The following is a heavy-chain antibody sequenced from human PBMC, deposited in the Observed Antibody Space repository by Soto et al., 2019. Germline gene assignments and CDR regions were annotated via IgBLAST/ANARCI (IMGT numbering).Heavy chain of an antibody. J-gene: IGHJ4*02. Sequence: QVQLQESGPGLVKPSHTLSLTCTVSGGSISTVDYWWSWIRQSPDMGLEWIGHIYDGGRTYNNPSLESRVTMSVDTSKSQLSLTLSSVSAADTAVYYCARGPSGDKVDSWGQGTLVTVSS. CDR2: IYDGGRT. CDR3: ARGPSGDKVDS. V-gene: IGHV4-30-4*01. D-gene: IGHD7-27*01. CDR1: GGSISTVDYW.